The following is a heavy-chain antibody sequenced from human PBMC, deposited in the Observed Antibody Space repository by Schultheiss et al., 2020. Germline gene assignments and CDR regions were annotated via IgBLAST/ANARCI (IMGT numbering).Heavy chain of an antibody. CDR2: INHSGST. CDR3: AKPHQTQQLVLGY. D-gene: IGHD6-13*01. V-gene: IGHV4-34*01. Sequence: SQTLSLTCAVYGGSFSGYYWSWIRQPPGKGLEWIGEINHSGSTNYNPSLKSRVTISVDTSKNQFSLKLSSVTAADTAVYYCAKPHQTQQLVLGYWGQGTLVTVSS. CDR1: GGSFSGYY. J-gene: IGHJ4*02.